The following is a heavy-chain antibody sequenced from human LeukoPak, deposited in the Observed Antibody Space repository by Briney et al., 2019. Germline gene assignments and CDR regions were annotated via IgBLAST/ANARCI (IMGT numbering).Heavy chain of an antibody. CDR2: INTNTGNP. CDR3: AGGLSSIAAGNWFDP. J-gene: IGHJ5*02. CDR1: GYTFTSYA. D-gene: IGHD6-25*01. Sequence: ASVKVSCKASGYTFTSYAMNWVRQAPGQGLEWMGWINTNTGNPTYAQGFTGRFVFSLDTSVSTAYLQISSLKAEDTAVYYCAGGLSSIAAGNWFDPWGQGTLVTVSS. V-gene: IGHV7-4-1*02.